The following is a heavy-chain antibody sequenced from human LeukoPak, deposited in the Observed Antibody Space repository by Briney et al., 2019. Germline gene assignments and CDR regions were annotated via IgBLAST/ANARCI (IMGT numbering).Heavy chain of an antibody. Sequence: PSQTLSLTCTVSGGSISSGNYYWSWIRQPAGQGLEWIGRIWADGAPTYRPSLKSRVSISVDVSKNQFSLRLTSVTAADTAVYYCVRQGPEVVISFIAGGDYWGQGILVTVSS. D-gene: IGHD3-22*01. CDR3: VRQGPEVVISFIAGGDY. CDR2: IWADGAP. CDR1: GGSISSGNYY. V-gene: IGHV4-61*02. J-gene: IGHJ4*02.